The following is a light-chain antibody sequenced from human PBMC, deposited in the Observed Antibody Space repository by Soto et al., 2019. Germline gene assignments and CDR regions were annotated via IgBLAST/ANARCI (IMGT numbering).Light chain of an antibody. Sequence: SYELTQAPSVSVAPGKTARITCGGNNIGSKSVHWYQQKPGQAPVLVIYEDSHRPSGIPERFSGSNSENTPTLTISRVEAGDEADYYCQVWDTSSDHVLFGGGTKVTVL. CDR3: QVWDTSSDHVL. J-gene: IGLJ2*01. CDR1: NIGSKS. V-gene: IGLV3-21*04. CDR2: EDS.